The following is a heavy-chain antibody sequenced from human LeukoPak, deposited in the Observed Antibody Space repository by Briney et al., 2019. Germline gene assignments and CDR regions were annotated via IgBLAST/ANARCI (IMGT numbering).Heavy chain of an antibody. Sequence: PGGSLRLSCAASGFSFSVSDYGMNWVRQAPGKGLEWVAVVSYDGNSKYYADSVKGRFTISRDNYKNTLYLQMHSLRADDTALYYCARYNAAVAGYDHWGQGTLVTVSS. J-gene: IGHJ5*02. V-gene: IGHV3-33*05. CDR2: VSYDGNSK. D-gene: IGHD6-19*01. CDR3: ARYNAAVAGYDH. CDR1: GFSFSVSDYG.